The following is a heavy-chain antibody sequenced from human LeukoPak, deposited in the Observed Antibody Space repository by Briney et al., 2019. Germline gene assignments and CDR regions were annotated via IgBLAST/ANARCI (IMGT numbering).Heavy chain of an antibody. CDR3: ARRPSVLRYFDWLRYYMDV. V-gene: IGHV4-34*01. CDR2: INHSGST. CDR1: GGSFSGYY. Sequence: SETLSLTCAAYGGSFSGYYWRWIRQPPGKGLEWIGEINHSGSTNYNPSLKTRVTISVDTYKNQCPLKLSSVTGADTAVYYCARRPSVLRYFDWLRYYMDVWGKGTTVTVSS. J-gene: IGHJ6*03. D-gene: IGHD3-9*01.